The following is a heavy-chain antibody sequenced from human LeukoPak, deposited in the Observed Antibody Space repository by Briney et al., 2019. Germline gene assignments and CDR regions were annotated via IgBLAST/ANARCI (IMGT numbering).Heavy chain of an antibody. J-gene: IGHJ4*02. CDR1: GFTFSSYA. D-gene: IGHD2-15*01. CDR2: ISGSGVST. V-gene: IGHV3-23*01. Sequence: GGSLRLSCAASGFTFSSYAMSWLRQAPGKGLEWVSSISGSGVSTYYADSVKGRFTISRDNSKNTLYLQMNSLRAEDTAIYYCARTLGYCSGGSCSYFDYWGQGTLVTVSS. CDR3: ARTLGYCSGGSCSYFDY.